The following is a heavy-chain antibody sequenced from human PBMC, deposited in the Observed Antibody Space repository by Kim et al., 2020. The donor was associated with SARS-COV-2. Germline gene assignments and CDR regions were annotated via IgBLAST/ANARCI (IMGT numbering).Heavy chain of an antibody. CDR1: GLTVSNSY. CDR2: IYGGGYT. Sequence: GGSLRLSCAVSGLTVSNSYMSWVRQAPGKGLEWVSVIYGGGYTSYADSVKGRFTISRDNSENTLYLQMSSLRAEDTAVYYCALTSCYEGYYGMYVWGQG. D-gene: IGHD2-2*01. CDR3: ALTSCYEGYYGMYV. J-gene: IGHJ6*02. V-gene: IGHV3-53*01.